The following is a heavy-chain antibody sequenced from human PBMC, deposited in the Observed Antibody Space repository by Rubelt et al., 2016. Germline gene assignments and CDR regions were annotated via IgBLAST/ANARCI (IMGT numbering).Heavy chain of an antibody. CDR3: AKALWQQLVRTPLDI. Sequence: GESGGGLVQPGGSLRLSCAASGFTFSDYYMSWIRQAHGKGLEWVSYISNSGSTLYYADSVKGRFTISRDNAENSLYLQMNSLRAEDPAVYYCAKALWQQLVRTPLDIWGQGTMVTVSS. V-gene: IGHV3-11*01. CDR2: ISNSGSTL. J-gene: IGHJ3*02. D-gene: IGHD6-13*01. CDR1: GFTFSDYY.